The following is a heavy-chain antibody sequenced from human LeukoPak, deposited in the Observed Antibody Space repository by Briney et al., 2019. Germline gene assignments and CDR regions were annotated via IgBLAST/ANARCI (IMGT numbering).Heavy chain of an antibody. CDR2: INPSGGST. Sequence: ASVKVSCKASGYTFTSYHMHWVRQAPGQGLEWMGIINPSGGSTSYAQKFRGGVTVTRDTSTSTVYMELSSLTSEDTAVYYCARDMPFDSWGQGTLVTVSS. CDR1: GYTFTSYH. V-gene: IGHV1-46*01. D-gene: IGHD2-2*01. CDR3: ARDMPFDS. J-gene: IGHJ4*02.